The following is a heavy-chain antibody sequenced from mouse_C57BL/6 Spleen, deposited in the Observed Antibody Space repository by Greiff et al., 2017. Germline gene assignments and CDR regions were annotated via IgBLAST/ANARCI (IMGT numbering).Heavy chain of an antibody. D-gene: IGHD2-1*01. Sequence: VQLQQSGAELVRPGTSVKLSCKASGYTFTSYWMHWVKQRPGQGLEWIGVIDPSDSYTNYNQKFKGKATLTVDTSSSTAYMQLSSLTSEDSAVYYCASWDGKGAPFAYWGQGTLVTVSA. CDR3: ASWDGKGAPFAY. CDR2: IDPSDSYT. V-gene: IGHV1-59*01. CDR1: GYTFTSYW. J-gene: IGHJ3*01.